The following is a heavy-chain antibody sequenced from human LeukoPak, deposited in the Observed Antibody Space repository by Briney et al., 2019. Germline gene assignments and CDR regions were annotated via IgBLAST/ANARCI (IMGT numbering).Heavy chain of an antibody. CDR1: GYTFTGYY. J-gene: IGHJ4*02. V-gene: IGHV1-2*02. CDR3: ARLKTGTTGVFDY. Sequence: ASVKVSCKASGYTFTGYYMHWVRQAPGQGHEWKGWINLNSGGTNYAQKFQGRFTMTRDTSISTAYLEMSRLRSDDTAVYYSARLKTGTTGVFDYWGQGTLVTVSS. D-gene: IGHD1-7*01. CDR2: INLNSGGT.